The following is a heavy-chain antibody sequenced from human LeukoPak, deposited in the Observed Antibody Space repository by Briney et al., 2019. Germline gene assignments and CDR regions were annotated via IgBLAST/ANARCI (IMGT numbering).Heavy chain of an antibody. D-gene: IGHD5-12*01. CDR3: ARDFVERSGYAPNWFDP. V-gene: IGHV1-18*01. J-gene: IGHJ5*02. Sequence: ASVKVSCTASGYTFTSYGISWVRQAPGQGLEWMGWISAYNGNTNYAQKLQGRVTMTTDTSTSTAYMELRSLRSDDTAVYYCARDFVERSGYAPNWFDPWGQGTLVTVSS. CDR1: GYTFTSYG. CDR2: ISAYNGNT.